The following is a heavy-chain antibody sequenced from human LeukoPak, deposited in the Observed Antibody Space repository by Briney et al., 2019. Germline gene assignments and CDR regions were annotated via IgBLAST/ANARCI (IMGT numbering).Heavy chain of an antibody. J-gene: IGHJ6*02. CDR2: ISYDGSNK. V-gene: IGHV3-30*18. CDR3: ANLPIREAYYYGMDV. CDR1: GFTFSSYG. Sequence: GGSLRLSCAASGFTFSSYGMHWVRQAPGKGLEWVAVISYDGSNKYYADSVKGRFTISRDNSKNTLYLQMNSLRAEDTAVYYCANLPIREAYYYGMDVWGQGTTVTVSS.